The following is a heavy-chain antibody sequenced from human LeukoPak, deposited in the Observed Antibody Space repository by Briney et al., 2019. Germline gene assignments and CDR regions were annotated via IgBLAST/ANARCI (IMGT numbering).Heavy chain of an antibody. Sequence: QPGGSLRLSCAASGFTVSSNYMSWVRQAPGKGLEWVSVIYSGGSTYYADSVKGRLTISRDNSKNTLYLQMNSLRAEDTAVYYCARHLTMVRGVAPPLGYWGQGTLVTVSS. V-gene: IGHV3-53*01. J-gene: IGHJ4*02. CDR3: ARHLTMVRGVAPPLGY. CDR1: GFTVSSNY. D-gene: IGHD3-10*01. CDR2: IYSGGST.